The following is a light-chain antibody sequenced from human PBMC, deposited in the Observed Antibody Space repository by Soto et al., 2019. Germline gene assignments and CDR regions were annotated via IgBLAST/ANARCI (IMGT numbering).Light chain of an antibody. CDR2: GAS. V-gene: IGKV3-20*01. CDR3: QQYGSSPPIT. Sequence: EVVLTQSPGTLSLSPGERATLSCRASQSISSSYLACYQQKPGQAPRLLIYGASSRATGIPDRFSGSGSGTDFTLTISRLEPEDFAVYYCQQYGSSPPITFGQGTRLAIK. J-gene: IGKJ5*01. CDR1: QSISSSY.